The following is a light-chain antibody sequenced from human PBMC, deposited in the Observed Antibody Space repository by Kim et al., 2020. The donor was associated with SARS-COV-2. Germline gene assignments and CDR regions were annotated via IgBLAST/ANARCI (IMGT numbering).Light chain of an antibody. CDR2: NND. Sequence: GQRVTISCSGSSSNIESNTVNWYQQLPGAATKLLIYNNDQRPSGVPDRFSGSKSATSASLAISGLHSEDEADYFCATWDDGLDGPVFGGGTKLTVL. V-gene: IGLV1-44*01. CDR1: SSNIESNT. J-gene: IGLJ3*02. CDR3: ATWDDGLDGPV.